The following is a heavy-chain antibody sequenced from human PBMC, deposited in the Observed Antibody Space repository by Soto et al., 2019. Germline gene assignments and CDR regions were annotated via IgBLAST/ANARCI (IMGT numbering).Heavy chain of an antibody. CDR3: AKEASGYCSSTSCYAGSFLDY. J-gene: IGHJ4*02. D-gene: IGHD2-2*01. CDR2: ISGSGGST. V-gene: IGHV3-23*01. Sequence: GESLKISCAASGFTFSSYAMSWVRQAPGKGLEWVSAISGSGGSTYYADSVKGRFTISRDNSKNTLYLQMNSLRAEDTAVYYCAKEASGYCSSTSCYAGSFLDYWGQGTLVTVSS. CDR1: GFTFSSYA.